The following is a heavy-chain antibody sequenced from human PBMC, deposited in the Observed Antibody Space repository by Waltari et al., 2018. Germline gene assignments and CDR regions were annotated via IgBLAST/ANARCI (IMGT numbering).Heavy chain of an antibody. V-gene: IGHV4-30-4*01. CDR2: IFDSGST. D-gene: IGHD3-16*01. CDR1: GGSNRSGYYH. J-gene: IGHJ6*02. CDR3: ARGWGSIIDYFYGMDV. Sequence: QVQLQESGPGLVKPSQTLSLTCPVLGGSNRSGYYHWNWIRQAPGEGLEWIGYIFDSGSTYYKPSLKSRLTMSVETSKNQFSLKLSSVTAADTAVYYCARGWGSIIDYFYGMDVWGQGTTVTVSS.